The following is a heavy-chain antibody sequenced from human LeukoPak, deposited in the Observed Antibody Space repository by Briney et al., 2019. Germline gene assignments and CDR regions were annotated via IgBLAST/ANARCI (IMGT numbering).Heavy chain of an antibody. CDR3: VIIPLGGRFDY. V-gene: IGHV3-30*02. D-gene: IGHD3-10*01. J-gene: IGHJ4*02. Sequence: PGGSLRLSCATSGFSFSDFDMQWVRQAPGQGLEWVAFIRSDGSNTYYGDSVKGRFTISRDNSKKILHLQMNSLRPGDTALYYCVIIPLGGRFDYWGQGTLVIVSS. CDR1: GFSFSDFD. CDR2: IRSDGSNT.